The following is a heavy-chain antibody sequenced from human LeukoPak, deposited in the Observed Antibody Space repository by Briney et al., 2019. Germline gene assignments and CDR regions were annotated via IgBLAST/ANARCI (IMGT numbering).Heavy chain of an antibody. CDR3: AKTLVVTGDYYYGMDV. Sequence: AGGSLRLSCAASGFTFTDYAMSWVRQAPEKGLEWISTISDNGGETYYADSVKGRFAISRDNSKNTLYLQMNSLRAEGTAVYYCAKTLVVTGDYYYGMDVWGQGTTVTVSS. J-gene: IGHJ6*02. D-gene: IGHD4-23*01. V-gene: IGHV3-23*01. CDR2: ISDNGGET. CDR1: GFTFTDYA.